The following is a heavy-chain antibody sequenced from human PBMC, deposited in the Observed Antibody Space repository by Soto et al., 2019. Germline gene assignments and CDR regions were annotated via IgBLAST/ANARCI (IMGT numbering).Heavy chain of an antibody. CDR2: IYWNGDT. D-gene: IGHD4-4*01. Sequence: SGPTLVNPTQTVTLTCTFSGFPLTSSGVSVGWIRQPPGKALEWLAFIYWNGDTRYRPSLQSRLTITKDNSKKQVVLTMTNMDPLDAATKYCAETVGTRGYFDYWGQGILVTVSS. CDR3: AETVGTRGYFDY. V-gene: IGHV2-5*01. J-gene: IGHJ4*02. CDR1: GFPLTSSGVS.